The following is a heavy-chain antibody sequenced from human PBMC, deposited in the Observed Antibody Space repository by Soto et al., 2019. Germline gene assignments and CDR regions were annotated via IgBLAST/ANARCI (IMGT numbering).Heavy chain of an antibody. Sequence: PSEALSLTGTVSNYSISRGYYGGWIRQSPGEGLGWIVSMYHSGTTYYNPSLKSRVTISIDTSKNQFSLKLTSVTSADTAVYFCARVAFGPIDYWGQGTLVTVSS. CDR2: MYHSGTT. CDR3: ARVAFGPIDY. J-gene: IGHJ4*02. CDR1: NYSISRGYY. V-gene: IGHV4-38-2*02. D-gene: IGHD3-16*01.